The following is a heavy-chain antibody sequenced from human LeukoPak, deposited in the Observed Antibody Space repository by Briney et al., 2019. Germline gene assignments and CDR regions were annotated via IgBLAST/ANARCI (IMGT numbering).Heavy chain of an antibody. Sequence: SETLSLTCTVSGGSISSYSWNWIRQPPGKGLEWIGYIYYSGSTNYNPSLKSRVTISVDTSKNQFSLQLNSVTPEDTAVYYCARDRGRYIDLWGCGTLVTVSS. D-gene: IGHD3-10*01. V-gene: IGHV4-59*12. CDR2: IYYSGST. CDR3: ARDRGRYIDL. J-gene: IGHJ2*01. CDR1: GGSISSYS.